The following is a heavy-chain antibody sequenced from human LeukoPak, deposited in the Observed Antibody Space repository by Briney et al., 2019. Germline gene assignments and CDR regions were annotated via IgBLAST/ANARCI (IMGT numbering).Heavy chain of an antibody. Sequence: SETLSLTCAVYGGSFSGYYWSWIRQPPGKGLEWIGEINHSGSTNYNPSLKSRVTISVDTSKNQFSLKLSSVTAADTAVYYCARGSPTLTYYDFWSGYYSLSWFGPWGQGTLVTVSS. D-gene: IGHD3-3*01. CDR3: ARGSPTLTYYDFWSGYYSLSWFGP. CDR2: INHSGST. V-gene: IGHV4-34*01. CDR1: GGSFSGYY. J-gene: IGHJ5*02.